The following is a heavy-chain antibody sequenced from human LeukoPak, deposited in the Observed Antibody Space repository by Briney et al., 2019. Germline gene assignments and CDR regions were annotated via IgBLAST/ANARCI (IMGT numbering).Heavy chain of an antibody. CDR1: GYTFTSYG. CDR3: ARRDIYDYGEGY. Sequence: ASVKVSCKASGYTFTSYGISWVRQAPRQGLEWMGWISAYNGNTNYAQKLQGRVTMTTDTSTSTAYMELRSLRSVDTAMYYCARRDIYDYGEGYWGQGTLVTVSS. V-gene: IGHV1-18*01. J-gene: IGHJ4*02. CDR2: ISAYNGNT. D-gene: IGHD3-16*01.